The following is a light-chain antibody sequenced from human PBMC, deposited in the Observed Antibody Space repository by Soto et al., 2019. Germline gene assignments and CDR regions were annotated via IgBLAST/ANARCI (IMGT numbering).Light chain of an antibody. CDR2: DAS. V-gene: IGKV1-5*01. CDR3: QQFISYSWT. J-gene: IGKJ1*01. CDR1: QSVSHW. Sequence: DIQMTQSPSTLSASVGDRVTITCRASQSVSHWLAWYQQKPGKAPKLLIYDASILESGVPSRFSGSGSGTEFILTINGLQPDDFATYYCQQFISYSWTFGQGTKVEI.